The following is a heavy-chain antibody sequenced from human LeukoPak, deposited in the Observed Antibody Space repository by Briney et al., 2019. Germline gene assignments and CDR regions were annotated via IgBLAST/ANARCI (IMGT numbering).Heavy chain of an antibody. CDR3: ARDGWFGDYNWFDP. J-gene: IGHJ5*02. V-gene: IGHV3-48*01. Sequence: GGSLRHSCAASGFTFSSYSMNWVRQAPGKGLEWVSYISSASNTIYYADSVKGRFTISRDNAKNSLYLQMYSPRAEDTAMYYCARDGWFGDYNWFDPWSQGTLVTASS. CDR1: GFTFSSYS. D-gene: IGHD3-10*01. CDR2: ISSASNTI.